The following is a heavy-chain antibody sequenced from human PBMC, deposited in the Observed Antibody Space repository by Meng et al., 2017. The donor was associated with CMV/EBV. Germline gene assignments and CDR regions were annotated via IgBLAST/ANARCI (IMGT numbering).Heavy chain of an antibody. J-gene: IGHJ3*02. CDR3: ARAPPYYYGSGSYTDRFDI. D-gene: IGHD3-10*01. V-gene: IGHV3-30*02. CDR1: GFPFSSYG. CDR2: IRYDESNK. Sequence: GESLKISCAASGFPFSSYGMHWVRQAPGTGLEWVAFIRYDESNKYYADSVKGRFTISRDNAKNFLYLQMNSLRAEDTAVYYCARAPPYYYGSGSYTDRFDIWGQGTMVTVSS.